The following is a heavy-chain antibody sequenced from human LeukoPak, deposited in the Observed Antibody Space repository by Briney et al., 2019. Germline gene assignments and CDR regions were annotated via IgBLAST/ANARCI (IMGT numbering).Heavy chain of an antibody. V-gene: IGHV4-39*01. Sequence: SETLFLTCTVSGDSISSSLYYWVWIRQPPGKGLEWIGSIYYTGSSYYNPSLKSRVTISVDTSKNQFSLKLSSVTAADTAVYYCARQLDYWGQGTLVTVSS. J-gene: IGHJ4*02. CDR2: IYYTGSS. CDR3: ARQLDY. CDR1: GDSISSSLYY.